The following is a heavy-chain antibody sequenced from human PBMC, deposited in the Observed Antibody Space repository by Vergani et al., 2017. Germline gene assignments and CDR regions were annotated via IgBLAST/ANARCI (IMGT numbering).Heavy chain of an antibody. Sequence: QVQLQESGPGLVKPSETLSLTCTVSGGSISSYYWSWIRQPPGKGLEWIGYIYYSGSTNYNPSLKSRVTISVDTSKNQFSLKLSSVTAAGTAVYYCARTTEESGGWANYNYYNSWAVWGKGT. CDR1: GGSISSYY. D-gene: IGHD3-10*01. J-gene: IGHJ4*02. CDR2: IYYSGST. V-gene: IGHV4-59*01. CDR3: ARTTEESGGWANYNYYNSWAV.